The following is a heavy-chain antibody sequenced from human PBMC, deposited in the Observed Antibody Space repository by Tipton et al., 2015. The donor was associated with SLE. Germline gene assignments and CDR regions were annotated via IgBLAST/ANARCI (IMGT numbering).Heavy chain of an antibody. CDR1: GGSFSGYY. J-gene: IGHJ4*02. CDR3: ARLVAPDYFDY. D-gene: IGHD2-8*02. V-gene: IGHV4-34*01. Sequence: TLSLTCAVYGGSFSGYYWSWIRQPPGKGLEWIGEINHSGFTNYNPSLKSRVTISVDTSKNQFSLNLSSVTAADTAVYYCARLVAPDYFDYWGQGTLVTVSS. CDR2: INHSGFT.